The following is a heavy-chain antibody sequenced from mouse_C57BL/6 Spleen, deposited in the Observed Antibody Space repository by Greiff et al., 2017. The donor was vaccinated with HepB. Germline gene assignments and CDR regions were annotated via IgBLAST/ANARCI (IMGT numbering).Heavy chain of an antibody. J-gene: IGHJ4*01. V-gene: IGHV5-17*01. CDR1: GFTFSDYG. CDR3: ARERAGKSYAMDY. Sequence: DVHLVESGGGLVKPGGSLKLSCAASGFTFSDYGMHWVRQAPEKGLEWVAYISSGSSTIYYADTVKGRFTISRDNAKNTLFLQMTSLRSEDTAMYDCARERAGKSYAMDYWGQGTSVTVSS. CDR2: ISSGSSTI. D-gene: IGHD3-3*01.